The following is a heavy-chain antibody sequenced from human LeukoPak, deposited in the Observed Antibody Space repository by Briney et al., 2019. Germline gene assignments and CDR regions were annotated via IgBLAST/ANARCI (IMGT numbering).Heavy chain of an antibody. J-gene: IGHJ4*02. CDR1: GGSISSGGYY. CDR3: ARGAPLPAAMPPDY. D-gene: IGHD2-2*01. Sequence: SQTLSLTGTVSGGSISSGGYYWSWIRQHPGKGLEWIGYIYYSGSTYYNPSLKSRVTISVDTSKNQFSLKLSSVTAADTAVYYCARGAPLPAAMPPDYWGQGTLVTVSS. CDR2: IYYSGST. V-gene: IGHV4-31*03.